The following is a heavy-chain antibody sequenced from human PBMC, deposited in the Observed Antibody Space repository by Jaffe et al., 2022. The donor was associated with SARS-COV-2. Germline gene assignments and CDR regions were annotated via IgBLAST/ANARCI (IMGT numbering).Heavy chain of an antibody. CDR2: IIPIFGTA. J-gene: IGHJ4*02. CDR3: ARDMRSYYDSSGYYSFG. Sequence: QVQLVQSGAEVKKPGSSVKVSCKASGGTFSSYAISWVRQAPGQGLEWMGGIIPIFGTANYAQKFQGRVTITADESTSTAYMELSSLRSEDTAVYYCARDMRSYYDSSGYYSFGWGQGTLVTVSS. V-gene: IGHV1-69*01. CDR1: GGTFSSYA. D-gene: IGHD3-22*01.